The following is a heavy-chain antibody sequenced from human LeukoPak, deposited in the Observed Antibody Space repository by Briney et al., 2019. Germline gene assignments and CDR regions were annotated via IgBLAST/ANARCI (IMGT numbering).Heavy chain of an antibody. J-gene: IGHJ4*02. D-gene: IGHD6-6*01. CDR2: ISYDGSNK. CDR3: AKSYSSSSLY. V-gene: IGHV3-30*18. CDR1: GFTFSSYG. Sequence: PGGSLRLSCAASGFTFSSYGMHWVRQAPGKGLEWVAVISYDGSNKYYADSVKGRFTISRDNSKNTLYLQMNSLRAEDTAVYYCAKSYSSSSLYWGQGTLVTVSS.